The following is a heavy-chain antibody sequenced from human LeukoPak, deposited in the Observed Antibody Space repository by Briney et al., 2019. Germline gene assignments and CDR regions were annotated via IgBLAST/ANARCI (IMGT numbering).Heavy chain of an antibody. Sequence: GGSLRLSCAASGFTFSSYSMNWVRQAPGKGLEWVSSISSSSSYIYHADSVKGRFTIFRDNAKNSLYLQMNSLRAEDTAVYYCARTGVSSSWYGDYWGQGTLVTVSS. J-gene: IGHJ4*02. D-gene: IGHD6-13*01. CDR1: GFTFSSYS. CDR2: ISSSSSYI. V-gene: IGHV3-21*01. CDR3: ARTGVSSSWYGDY.